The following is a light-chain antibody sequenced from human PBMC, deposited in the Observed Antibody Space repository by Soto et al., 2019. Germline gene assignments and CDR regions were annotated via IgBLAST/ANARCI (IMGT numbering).Light chain of an antibody. CDR1: QTVTSNY. Sequence: EIVLTQSPGTLSLSPGERATLSCRASQTVTSNYLAWYQQKPGQAPRLLIYGASGRATGIPDRFSASGSGTDFTLTISRLEPEDFAVYFCQQYSYSPMTFGQGTKVDI. CDR3: QQYSYSPMT. CDR2: GAS. J-gene: IGKJ1*01. V-gene: IGKV3-20*01.